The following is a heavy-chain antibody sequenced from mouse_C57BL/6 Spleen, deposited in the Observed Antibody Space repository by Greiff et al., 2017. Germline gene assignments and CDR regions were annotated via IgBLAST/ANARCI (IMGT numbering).Heavy chain of an antibody. J-gene: IGHJ2*01. V-gene: IGHV1-54*01. CDR3: AMITTVVATSVDY. CDR2: INPGSGGT. CDR1: GYAFTNYL. D-gene: IGHD1-1*01. Sequence: VQLVESGAELVRPGTSVKVSCKASGYAFTNYLIEWVKQRPGQGLEWIGVINPGSGGTNYNEQFKGKATLTSDKSSSTSYMQLSSLTSEDSAVYFDAMITTVVATSVDYWGQGTTLTVSS.